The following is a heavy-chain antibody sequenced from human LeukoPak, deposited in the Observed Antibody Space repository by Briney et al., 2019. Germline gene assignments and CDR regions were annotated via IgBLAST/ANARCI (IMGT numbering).Heavy chain of an antibody. CDR3: ARDAPAGGKPEYFFDY. Sequence: GGSLRLSCSASGFTFSSYSMNWVRQAPGKGLEWVSHIGRGITYADSVKGRFTISRDNAKNSVYLQMNSLRAEDTAVYYCARDAPAGGKPEYFFDYWGQGTLVTVSS. CDR2: IGRGIT. J-gene: IGHJ4*02. CDR1: GFTFSSYS. V-gene: IGHV3-48*04.